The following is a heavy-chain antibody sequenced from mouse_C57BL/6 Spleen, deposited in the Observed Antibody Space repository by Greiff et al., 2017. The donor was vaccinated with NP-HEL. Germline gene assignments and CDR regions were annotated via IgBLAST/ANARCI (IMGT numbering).Heavy chain of an antibody. Sequence: EVHLVESGPGLATPSQTLSLTCSVTGYSITSDYWHLIRKFPGTKLEYLGYISYSGSTYYNPSLKSRISITRDTSKTQYYLQWNSVTTEDTATYYCARWEDGGTLDSWGQGTTLTVSS. D-gene: IGHD3-3*01. CDR3: ARWEDGGTLDS. CDR1: GYSITSDY. J-gene: IGHJ2*01. V-gene: IGHV3-8*01. CDR2: ISYSGST.